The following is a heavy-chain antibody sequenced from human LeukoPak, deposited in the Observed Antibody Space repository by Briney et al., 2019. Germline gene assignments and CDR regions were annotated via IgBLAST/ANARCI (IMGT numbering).Heavy chain of an antibody. CDR1: GYTFTSYG. CDR3: ARDGVYLEWLFSQYNWFDP. V-gene: IGHV1-18*01. J-gene: IGHJ5*02. Sequence: ASVKVSCKASGYTFTSYGISWVRQAPGQGLEWMGWISDYNGNTNYAQKLQGRVTMTTDTSTSTAYMELRSLRSDDAAVYYCARDGVYLEWLFSQYNWFDPWGQGTLVTVSS. D-gene: IGHD3-3*01. CDR2: ISDYNGNT.